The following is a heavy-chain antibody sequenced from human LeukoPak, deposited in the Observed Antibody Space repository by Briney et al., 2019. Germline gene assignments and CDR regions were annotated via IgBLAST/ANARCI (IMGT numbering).Heavy chain of an antibody. CDR1: GFSFSTHS. J-gene: IGHJ4*02. V-gene: IGHV3-7*03. Sequence: GGSLRLSCAASGFSFSTHSLTWVRQAPGKGLQWVATINHDGSEKDYVDSVKGRFTISRDNAENLLYLQLNSLRAEDTAIYYCARGSGWLDYWGQGTLVTVSS. D-gene: IGHD6-19*01. CDR2: INHDGSEK. CDR3: ARGSGWLDY.